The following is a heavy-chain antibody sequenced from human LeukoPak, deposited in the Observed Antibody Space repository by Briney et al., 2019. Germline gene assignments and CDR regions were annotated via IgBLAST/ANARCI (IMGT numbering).Heavy chain of an antibody. CDR3: ATRDGYGGHETYGYYMDV. CDR2: IITNLDTG. D-gene: IGHD5-12*01. V-gene: IGHV1-69*13. J-gene: IGHJ6*03. Sequence: SVKVSCKFSGGTFINHIISWVQQAPGQGLEWMGGIITNLDTGHYAPKFQGRVTITADESTSTVYMEMSSPRSEDTAVFYCATRDGYGGHETYGYYMDVWGKGTTVTVSS. CDR1: GGTFINHI.